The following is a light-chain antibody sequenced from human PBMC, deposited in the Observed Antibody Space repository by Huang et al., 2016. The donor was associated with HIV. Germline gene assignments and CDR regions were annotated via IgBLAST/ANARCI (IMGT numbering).Light chain of an antibody. Sequence: DIQMTQFPSTLSASVGDRVTINCRASQSIRSNLNWYQQKPGKAPKLLIYCASTLQSGVPSRFSGSGSRTDFTLTISSLQSEDFATYFCQQSYNTLLTFGPGTKVDIK. J-gene: IGKJ3*01. CDR3: QQSYNTLLT. CDR1: QSIRSN. V-gene: IGKV1-39*01. CDR2: CAS.